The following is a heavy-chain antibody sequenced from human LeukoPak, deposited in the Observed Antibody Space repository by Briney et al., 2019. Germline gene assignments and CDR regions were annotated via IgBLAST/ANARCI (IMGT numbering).Heavy chain of an antibody. D-gene: IGHD6-6*01. J-gene: IGHJ4*02. CDR3: ARVTAARLFDY. V-gene: IGHV4-31*03. CDR1: GGSISSGGYY. Sequence: SETLSLTCTVSGGSISSGGYYWSWIRQHPGKGLEWIGYIYYSGSTYYNPSLKSRATISVDTSKNQFSLKLSSVTAADTAVYYCARVTAARLFDYWGQGTLVTVSS. CDR2: IYYSGST.